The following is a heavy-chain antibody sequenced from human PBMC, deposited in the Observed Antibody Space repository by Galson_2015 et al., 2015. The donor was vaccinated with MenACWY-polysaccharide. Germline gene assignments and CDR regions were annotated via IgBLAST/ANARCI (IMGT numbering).Heavy chain of an antibody. CDR1: GFTFASYA. CDR2: ISGSGGGT. V-gene: IGHV3-23*01. CDR3: AKAKYSSSWFGPNFDS. D-gene: IGHD6-13*01. Sequence: SLRLSCAASGFTFASYAMSWVRQAPGRGLEWVSGISGSGGGTYYVDSVKGRFTISRDPSKNTLYLQMNSLRAEDTAVYYCAKAKYSSSWFGPNFDSWGQGTLVTVTS. J-gene: IGHJ4*02.